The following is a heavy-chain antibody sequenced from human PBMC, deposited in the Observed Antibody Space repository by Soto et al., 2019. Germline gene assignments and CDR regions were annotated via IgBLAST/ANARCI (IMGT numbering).Heavy chain of an antibody. V-gene: IGHV3-23*01. CDR1: GFTFSTHT. Sequence: GGSLRLSCVASGFTFSTHTRNWVRQAPGKGLEWVSRLTADSDDTSYADSIKGRFTISRDNSKNTLYLQMNSLRAEDTAIYYCAKGLDRASLDFWGQGALVTVSS. CDR2: LTADSDDT. D-gene: IGHD1-1*01. J-gene: IGHJ4*02. CDR3: AKGLDRASLDF.